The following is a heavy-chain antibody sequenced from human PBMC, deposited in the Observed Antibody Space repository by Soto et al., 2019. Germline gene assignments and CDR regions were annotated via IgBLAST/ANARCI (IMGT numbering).Heavy chain of an antibody. Sequence: SETLSLTCTVSGGSISSSSYYWGWIRQPPGKGLEWIGSIYYSGSTYYNPSLKSRVTISVDTSKNQFSLKLSSVTAADKAVYYCARRGWLLFDYWGQGTLVTVSS. CDR1: GGSISSSSYY. D-gene: IGHD5-12*01. CDR3: ARRGWLLFDY. J-gene: IGHJ4*02. CDR2: IYYSGST. V-gene: IGHV4-39*01.